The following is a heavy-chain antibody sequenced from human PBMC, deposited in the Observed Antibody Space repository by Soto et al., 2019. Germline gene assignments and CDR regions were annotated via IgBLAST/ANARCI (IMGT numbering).Heavy chain of an antibody. CDR2: IYHSGST. J-gene: IGHJ4*02. V-gene: IGHV4-34*01. CDR3: ARGRRYYYYGSGSAFDY. Sequence: SETLSLTCAVSGGSLSDYYWIWIRQFPGKGLEWIGEIYHSGSTNYNPSVKSRVTISVETSKNQFSLQLRSVTAADTAVYYCARGRRYYYYGSGSAFDYWGQGTLVTVSS. CDR1: GGSLSDYY. D-gene: IGHD3-10*01.